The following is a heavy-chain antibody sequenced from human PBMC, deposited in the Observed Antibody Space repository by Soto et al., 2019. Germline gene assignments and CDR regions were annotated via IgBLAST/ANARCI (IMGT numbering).Heavy chain of an antibody. J-gene: IGHJ4*02. CDR1: GYTFTSYG. Sequence: QVQLVQSGAEVKKPGASVKVSCKASGYTFTSYGISWVRQAPGQGLEWMGWISAYNGNTNYAQKLQGRVTMTTDTTTSTAYRKLRSLISDERAVYYCGYSLLVGYGREGESDWGQGTLVTVSS. V-gene: IGHV1-18*01. CDR3: GYSLLVGYGREGESD. D-gene: IGHD1-26*01. CDR2: ISAYNGNT.